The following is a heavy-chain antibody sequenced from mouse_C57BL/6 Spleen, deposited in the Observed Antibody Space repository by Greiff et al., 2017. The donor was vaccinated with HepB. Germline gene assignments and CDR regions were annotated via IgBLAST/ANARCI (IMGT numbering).Heavy chain of an antibody. Sequence: VQLQQSGTVLARPGASVKMSCKTSGYTFTSYWMHWVKQRPGQGLEWIGAIYPGNSDTSYNQKFKGKAKLTAVTSASTAYMELSSLTNEDSAVYYCTRSALDGYYFYYFDYWGQGTTLTVSS. D-gene: IGHD2-3*01. CDR2: IYPGNSDT. V-gene: IGHV1-5*01. J-gene: IGHJ2*01. CDR3: TRSALDGYYFYYFDY. CDR1: GYTFTSYW.